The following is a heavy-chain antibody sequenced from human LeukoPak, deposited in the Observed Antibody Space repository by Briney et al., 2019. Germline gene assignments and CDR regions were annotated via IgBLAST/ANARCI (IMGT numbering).Heavy chain of an antibody. D-gene: IGHD6-19*01. CDR2: VFYNGST. CDR3: ASSIKTRGYSSGWHGSDY. J-gene: IGHJ4*02. CDR1: GGSISDYF. V-gene: IGHV4-59*12. Sequence: SETLSLTCTVSGGSISDYFWSWIRQPPGKGLEWVGYVFYNGSTNYNPSLKSRVTISIDTSKNQFSLKLSSVTAADTAVYYCASSIKTRGYSSGWHGSDYWGQGTLVTVSS.